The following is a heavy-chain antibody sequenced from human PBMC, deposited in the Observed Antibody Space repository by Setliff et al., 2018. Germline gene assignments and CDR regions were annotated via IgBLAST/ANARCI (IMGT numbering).Heavy chain of an antibody. CDR1: GFTFSSYA. CDR2: ISGSGGST. D-gene: IGHD3-3*01. Sequence: GGSLRLSCAASGFTFSSYAMSWVRQAPGKGLEWVSAISGSGGSTYYADSVKGRFTISRDNSKNTLYLQMNSLRAEDTAVYYCAKGGTTITIFGVVITDAFDIWGQGTMVTVSS. V-gene: IGHV3-23*01. CDR3: AKGGTTITIFGVVITDAFDI. J-gene: IGHJ3*02.